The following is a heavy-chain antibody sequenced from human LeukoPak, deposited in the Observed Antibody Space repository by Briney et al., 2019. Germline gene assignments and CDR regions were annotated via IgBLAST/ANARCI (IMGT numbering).Heavy chain of an antibody. Sequence: ASVKVSCKASGYTFTSYGISWVRQAPGQGLEWMGWISAYNGNTNYAQKLQGRVTMTTDTSTSTAYMELRSLRSDDTAVYYCARDRGGYYYGSNYMDVWGKGTTVTISS. CDR3: ARDRGGYYYGSNYMDV. V-gene: IGHV1-18*01. CDR1: GYTFTSYG. D-gene: IGHD3-10*01. J-gene: IGHJ6*03. CDR2: ISAYNGNT.